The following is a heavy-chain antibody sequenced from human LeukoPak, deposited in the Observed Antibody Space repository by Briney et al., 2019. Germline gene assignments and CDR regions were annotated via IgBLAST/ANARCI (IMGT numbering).Heavy chain of an antibody. CDR2: IYYSGST. CDR3: AGSYTLPYYFDY. J-gene: IGHJ4*02. CDR1: GGSISSSTYY. Sequence: SETLSLTCTVSGGSISSSTYYWGWIRQPPGKSLEWIGSIYYSGSTYYNPSLKSRVTISVDTSKNQFSLKLSSVTAADTAVYYCAGSYTLPYYFDYWGQGTLVTVSS. D-gene: IGHD2-2*02. V-gene: IGHV4-39*01.